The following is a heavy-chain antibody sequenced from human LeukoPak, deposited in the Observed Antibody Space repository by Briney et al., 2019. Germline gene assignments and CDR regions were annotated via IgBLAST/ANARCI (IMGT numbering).Heavy chain of an antibody. J-gene: IGHJ3*02. CDR1: GGSFSGYY. Sequence: PSETLSLTCAVYGGSFSGYYWSWIRQPPGKGLEWIGEINHSGSTNYNPSLKSRVTISVDTSKNQFSLKLSSVTAADTAVYYCARVANDYGDYVAFDIWGQGTMVTVSS. D-gene: IGHD4-17*01. CDR2: INHSGST. CDR3: ARVANDYGDYVAFDI. V-gene: IGHV4-34*01.